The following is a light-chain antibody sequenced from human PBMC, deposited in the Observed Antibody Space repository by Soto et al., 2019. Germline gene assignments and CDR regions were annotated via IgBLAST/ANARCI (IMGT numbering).Light chain of an antibody. CDR1: QSISSY. V-gene: IGKV1-39*01. CDR3: QQSYSTPPET. CDR2: AAS. Sequence: DIQMTQSPSSLSASVGDRVTITCRASQSISSYLNWYQQKPGKAPKLLIYAASSLQSGVRSRFSGSGSGTDFTLTISSLQPEDFATYYCQQSYSTPPETFGQGTKVDIK. J-gene: IGKJ1*01.